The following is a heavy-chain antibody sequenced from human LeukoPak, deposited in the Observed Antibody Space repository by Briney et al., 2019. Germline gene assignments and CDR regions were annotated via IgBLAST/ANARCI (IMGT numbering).Heavy chain of an antibody. CDR2: IVVGSGNT. V-gene: IGHV1-58*01. CDR1: GFTFTSPA. D-gene: IGHD6-13*01. Sequence: SVKVSCKASGFTFTSPAVQWVRQARGQRLEWIGWIVVGSGNTNYAQKFQERVTITRDMSTSTAYMELSSLRSEDTAVYYCAASAGYSSSSGLSWFDPWGQGTLVTVSS. CDR3: AASAGYSSSSGLSWFDP. J-gene: IGHJ5*02.